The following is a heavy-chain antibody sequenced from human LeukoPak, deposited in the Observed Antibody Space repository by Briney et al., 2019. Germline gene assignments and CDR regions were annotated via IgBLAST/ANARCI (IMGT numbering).Heavy chain of an antibody. CDR3: ARGGAVAATWLEF. Sequence: GESLKISCKGSGNSFASYWIGWVRQMPGKGLEWMGIIYPDDSDTRYSPSFQGQVTITADKSISTAYLQWNSLKASDTAMYYCARGGAVAATWLEFWGQGTLVTVSS. CDR2: IYPDDSDT. J-gene: IGHJ4*02. V-gene: IGHV5-51*01. CDR1: GNSFASYW. D-gene: IGHD6-19*01.